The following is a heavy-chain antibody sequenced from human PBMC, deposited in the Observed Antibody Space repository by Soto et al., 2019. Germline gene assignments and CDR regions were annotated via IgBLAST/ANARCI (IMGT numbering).Heavy chain of an antibody. CDR3: AREAIVAGATTGMDV. CDR2: INPDSDNT. CDR1: GYTFTNYD. V-gene: IGHV1-8*01. D-gene: IGHD1-26*01. J-gene: IGHJ6*02. Sequence: ASVKVSCKTSGYTFTNYDINWVRQAAGQGLEWMGWINPDSDNTGYAQKFQGRVTMTRDTSISTAYMELNSLRSDDTAVYYCAREAIVAGATTGMDVWGQGTTVTVSS.